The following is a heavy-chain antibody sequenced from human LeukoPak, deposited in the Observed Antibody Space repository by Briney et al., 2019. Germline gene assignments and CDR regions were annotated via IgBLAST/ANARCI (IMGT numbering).Heavy chain of an antibody. J-gene: IGHJ4*02. CDR3: ASSLRYCSSTSCFDY. CDR2: ISAYNGNT. CDR1: GYTFTGYG. V-gene: IGHV1-18*01. Sequence: GASVKVSCKASGYTFTGYGISWVRQAPGQGLEWMGWISAYNGNTNYAQKLQGRVTMTTDTSTSTAYMELRSLRSDDSAVYYCASSLRYCSSTSCFDYWGQGTLVTVTS. D-gene: IGHD2-2*01.